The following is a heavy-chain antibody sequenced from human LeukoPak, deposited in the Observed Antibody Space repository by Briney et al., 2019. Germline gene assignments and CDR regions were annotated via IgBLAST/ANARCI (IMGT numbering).Heavy chain of an antibody. CDR3: ARDHGGIYYYYYGMDV. Sequence: LPGGSLRLSCAASGFTVSSNYMSWVRQAPGKGLEWVAVISYDGSNKYYADSVKGRFTISRDNSKNTLYLQMNSLRAEDTAVYYCARDHGGIYYYYYGMDVWGQGTTVTVSS. CDR2: ISYDGSNK. CDR1: GFTVSSNY. V-gene: IGHV3-30-3*01. D-gene: IGHD2-15*01. J-gene: IGHJ6*02.